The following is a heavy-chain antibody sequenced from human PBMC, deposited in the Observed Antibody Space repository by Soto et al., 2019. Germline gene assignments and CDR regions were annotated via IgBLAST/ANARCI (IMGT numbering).Heavy chain of an antibody. D-gene: IGHD6-13*01. J-gene: IGHJ5*02. CDR3: TRDASRDSSARGWYDP. Sequence: GGSLRLSCAASGFTFRSFTMNWVRQAPGKGLEWVSTISSNSAYIYYTDALRGRFTISRENAKNSLHLQMNSLRAEDTAVYYCTRDASRDSSARGWYDPWGPGTLVNVSS. CDR2: ISSNSAYI. V-gene: IGHV3-21*01. CDR1: GFTFRSFT.